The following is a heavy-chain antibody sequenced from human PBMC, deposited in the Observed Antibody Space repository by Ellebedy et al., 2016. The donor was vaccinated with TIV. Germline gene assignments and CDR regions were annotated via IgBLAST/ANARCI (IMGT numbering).Heavy chain of an antibody. CDR1: GYTFTSYG. CDR2: IIPIFGTA. D-gene: IGHD3-16*01. CDR3: ARGGNWFDP. V-gene: IGHV1-69*13. J-gene: IGHJ5*02. Sequence: SVKVSCXASGYTFTSYGISWVRQAPGQGLEWMGGIIPIFGTANYAQKFQGRVTITADESTSPAYMQLSSLGSEDTAVYYCARGGNWFDPWGQGTLVTVSS.